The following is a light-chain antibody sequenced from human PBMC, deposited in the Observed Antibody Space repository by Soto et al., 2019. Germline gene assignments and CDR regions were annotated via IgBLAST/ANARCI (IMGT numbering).Light chain of an antibody. CDR3: KQYNSYSRT. J-gene: IGKJ1*01. CDR1: QSVSSN. V-gene: IGKV3-15*01. Sequence: EIVMTQSPATLSVSPGERATLSCRASQSVSSNLAWYQQNPGQAHRLLIYGASTRATGIQARFSGSGSGTEFTLTIRSLQPDDFATYYCKQYNSYSRTFGQGTKVDIK. CDR2: GAS.